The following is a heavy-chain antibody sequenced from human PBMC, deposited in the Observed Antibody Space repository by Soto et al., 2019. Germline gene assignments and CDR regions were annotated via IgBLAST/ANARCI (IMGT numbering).Heavy chain of an antibody. CDR3: AKGRGGSGSLTPRVDF. V-gene: IGHV3-23*01. CDR2: ISGGGDTT. Sequence: EVQLLESGGGLIQPGGSLRLSCAASGFTFNNYAMTWVRQAPGKGLDWVSAISGGGDTTSYADSVKGRFTISGDGAKHTLYLQMRSLRAEDTALYYCAKGRGGSGSLTPRVDFWGQGTLVTVSS. D-gene: IGHD3-10*01. J-gene: IGHJ4*01. CDR1: GFTFNNYA.